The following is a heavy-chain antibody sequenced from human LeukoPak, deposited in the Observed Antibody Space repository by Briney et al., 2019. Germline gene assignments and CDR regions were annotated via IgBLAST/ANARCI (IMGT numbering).Heavy chain of an antibody. CDR2: IYYSGSA. CDR1: GGSISSGDYH. V-gene: IGHV4-30-4*01. J-gene: IGHJ4*02. D-gene: IGHD2-2*01. Sequence: PSETLSLTCTVSGGSISSGDYHWSWIHQPPGKGLEWIGYIYYSGSAYYNPPLKSRVAISVDTSKNQFSLKLNSVTAADTAVYYCASYCSSASCYYRPFDYWGQGTLVTVSS. CDR3: ASYCSSASCYYRPFDY.